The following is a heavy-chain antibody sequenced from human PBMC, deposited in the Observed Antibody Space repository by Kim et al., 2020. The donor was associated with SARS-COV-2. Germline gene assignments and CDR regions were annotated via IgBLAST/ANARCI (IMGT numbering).Heavy chain of an antibody. Sequence: GGSLRLSCAASGFTFSSYEMNWVRQAPGKGLEWVSYICSSGSTIYYADSVKGRFTISRDNAKNSLYLQMNSLRAEDTAVYYCARVGGLEVWFGYYYGSGSRYYGMDVWGQGTTVTVSS. CDR1: GFTFSSYE. CDR2: ICSSGSTI. CDR3: ARVGGLEVWFGYYYGSGSRYYGMDV. V-gene: IGHV3-48*03. D-gene: IGHD3-10*01. J-gene: IGHJ6*02.